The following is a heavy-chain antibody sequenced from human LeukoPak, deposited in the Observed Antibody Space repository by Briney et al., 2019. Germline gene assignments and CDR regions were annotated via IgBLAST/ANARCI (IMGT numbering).Heavy chain of an antibody. CDR2: LWYDGSNK. J-gene: IGHJ4*02. D-gene: IGHD2-2*01. CDR3: ARDPVVPAAQGEFDY. CDR1: GFTLSSYG. V-gene: IGHV3-33*01. Sequence: GGSLRLSCAASGFTLSSYGMQWVRQAPGKGLEWVAVLWYDGSNKYYADSVKGRFTISRDNSKNTLYLQMNSLRAEDTAVYYCARDPVVPAAQGEFDYWGQGTLVTVSS.